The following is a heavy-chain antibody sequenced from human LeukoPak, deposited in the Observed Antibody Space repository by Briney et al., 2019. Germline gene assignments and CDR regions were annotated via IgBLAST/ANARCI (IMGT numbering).Heavy chain of an antibody. CDR1: RFTFSSYW. Sequence: GGSLRLSCAASRFTFSSYWMSWVRQAPGKGLEWVANIKQDGSEKYYVDSVKGRFTISRDNAKNSLYLQMNSLRAEDTAVYYCAREYSRHYGMDVWGQGTTVTVSS. CDR3: AREYSRHYGMDV. CDR2: IKQDGSEK. D-gene: IGHD6-13*01. V-gene: IGHV3-7*01. J-gene: IGHJ6*02.